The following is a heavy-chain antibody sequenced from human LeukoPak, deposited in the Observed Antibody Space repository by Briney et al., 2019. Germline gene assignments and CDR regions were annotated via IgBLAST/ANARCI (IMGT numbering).Heavy chain of an antibody. V-gene: IGHV3-74*01. CDR1: GFTFSSYA. Sequence: PGGSLRLSCAASGFTFSSYAMSWVRQAPGKGLVWLSRIKNDGSITSYADSVKGRFTISRDNAKNTLYLQMNSLRVEDTAVYYCTKSDWFDPWGQGTLVTVSS. D-gene: IGHD3-3*01. J-gene: IGHJ5*02. CDR2: IKNDGSIT. CDR3: TKSDWFDP.